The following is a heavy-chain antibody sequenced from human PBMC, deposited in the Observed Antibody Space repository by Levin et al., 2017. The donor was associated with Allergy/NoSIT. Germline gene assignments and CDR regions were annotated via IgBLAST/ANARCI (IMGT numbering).Heavy chain of an antibody. CDR2: IGTAGDT. CDR3: ARGTYYDFWSGYSYYYYGMDV. Sequence: GGSLRLSCAASGFTFSSYDMHWVRQATGKGLEWVSAIGTAGDTYYPGSVKGRFTISRENAKNSLYLQMNSLRAGDTAVYYCARGTYYDFWSGYSYYYYGMDVWGQGTTVTVSS. J-gene: IGHJ6*02. D-gene: IGHD3-3*01. V-gene: IGHV3-13*01. CDR1: GFTFSSYD.